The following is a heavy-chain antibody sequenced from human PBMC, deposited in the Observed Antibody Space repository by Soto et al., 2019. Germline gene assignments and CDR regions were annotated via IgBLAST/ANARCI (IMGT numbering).Heavy chain of an antibody. V-gene: IGHV3-11*06. CDR2: ISSSSSYT. CDR1: GFTFSDYY. Sequence: GGSLRLSCAASGFTFSDYYMSWIRQAPGKGLEWVSYISSSSSYTNYADSVKGRFTISRDNAKNSLYLQMNSLRAEDTAVYYCARDGKLDPDLGYWGQGTLVTVSS. J-gene: IGHJ4*02. D-gene: IGHD1-1*01. CDR3: ARDGKLDPDLGY.